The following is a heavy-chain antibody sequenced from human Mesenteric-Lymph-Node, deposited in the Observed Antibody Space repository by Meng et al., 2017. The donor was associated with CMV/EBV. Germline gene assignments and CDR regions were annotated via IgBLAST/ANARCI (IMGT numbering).Heavy chain of an antibody. J-gene: IGHJ6*02. Sequence: GESLKISCAVSGFTVSSNYMSWVRQAPGKGLEWVASIKEDGSEKYYVDSVKGRFTISRDNSKNTLYLQMDSLRPEDTAVYYCASPELSITQDYYGMDVWGQGTTVTVSS. CDR1: GFTVSSNY. V-gene: IGHV3-7*01. CDR3: ASPELSITQDYYGMDV. CDR2: IKEDGSEK. D-gene: IGHD5-24*01.